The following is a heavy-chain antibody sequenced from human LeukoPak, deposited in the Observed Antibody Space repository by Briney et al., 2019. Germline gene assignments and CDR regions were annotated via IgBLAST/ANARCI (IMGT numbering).Heavy chain of an antibody. J-gene: IGHJ4*02. CDR3: ARAYSSGWYGDY. D-gene: IGHD6-19*01. Sequence: GGSLRLSCAASGFTFSDYYMSWIRQAPAKGLEWVSYISSSSSYTNYADSVKGRFPISRDNAKNSLYLQMNSLRAEDTAVYYCARAYSSGWYGDYWGQGTLVTVSS. CDR1: GFTFSDYY. CDR2: ISSSSSYT. V-gene: IGHV3-11*06.